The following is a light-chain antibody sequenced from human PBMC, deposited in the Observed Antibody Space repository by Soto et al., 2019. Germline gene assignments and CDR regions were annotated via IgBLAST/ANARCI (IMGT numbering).Light chain of an antibody. CDR3: QQYENLPT. CDR2: DAS. CDR1: QSISNW. V-gene: IGKV1-33*01. J-gene: IGKJ5*01. Sequence: IQMTQSPSTLPASVGARVTITCRASQSISNWLAWYQQKPGRAPKLLIYDASNLEAGVPSRFRGTGSGTDFTFTISRLQPEDIATYYCQQYENLPTFGQGTRLDIK.